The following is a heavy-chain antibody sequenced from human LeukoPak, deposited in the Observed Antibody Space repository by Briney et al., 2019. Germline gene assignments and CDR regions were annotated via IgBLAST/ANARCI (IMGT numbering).Heavy chain of an antibody. CDR2: ISAYNGNT. D-gene: IGHD4-17*01. J-gene: IGHJ3*02. Sequence: ASVKVSCKASGYTFTSYGISWVRQAPGQGLEWMGWISAYNGNTNYAQKLQGRVTMTTDTSTSTAYMELRSLRSDDTAVYYCARAAYGDRKEGAFDIWGQGTMVTVS. CDR1: GYTFTSYG. V-gene: IGHV1-18*01. CDR3: ARAAYGDRKEGAFDI.